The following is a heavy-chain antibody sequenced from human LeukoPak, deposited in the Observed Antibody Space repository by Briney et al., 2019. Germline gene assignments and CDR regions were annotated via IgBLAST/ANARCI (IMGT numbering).Heavy chain of an antibody. CDR2: IYYSGRT. CDR3: ARVASTSGLTLYDAFDI. CDR1: GGSISSGDYY. V-gene: IGHV4-30-4*01. J-gene: IGHJ3*02. Sequence: NPSQTLSLTCTVSGGSISSGDYYWSWIRQPPGKGLEWIGYIYYSGRTYYNPSLKSRVTISVDTSKNQFSLKLSSVTAADTAVYYCARVASTSGLTLYDAFDIWGQGTMVTVSS. D-gene: IGHD2/OR15-2a*01.